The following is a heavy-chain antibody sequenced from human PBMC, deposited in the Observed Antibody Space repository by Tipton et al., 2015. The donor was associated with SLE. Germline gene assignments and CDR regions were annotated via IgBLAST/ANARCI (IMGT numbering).Heavy chain of an antibody. Sequence: GSLRLSCAASGSGFTFKYYAMAWVRQAPGKGLEWVSTITDGGDTTYYADSVKGRFTVSRDNSENTLYLLMNSLRAEDTAVYYCAKFSSGWYHLHYFDSWGQGTLVTVSS. CDR3: AKFSSGWYHLHYFDS. D-gene: IGHD6-19*01. V-gene: IGHV3-23*01. J-gene: IGHJ4*02. CDR2: ITDGGDTT. CDR1: GSGFTFKYYA.